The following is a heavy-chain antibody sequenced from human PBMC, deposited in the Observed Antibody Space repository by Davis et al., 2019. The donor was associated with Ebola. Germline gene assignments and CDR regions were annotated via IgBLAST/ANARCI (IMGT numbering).Heavy chain of an antibody. CDR1: GFTFSSYS. CDR3: AREGRGLQLHRGAFDI. CDR2: ISRSSSYI. V-gene: IGHV3-21*01. D-gene: IGHD5-24*01. J-gene: IGHJ3*02. Sequence: GESLKISCAASGFTFSSYSMNWVRQAPGKGLEWVSSISRSSSYIYYADSVKGRFTISRDNAKNSLYLQMNSLRAEDTAVYYCAREGRGLQLHRGAFDIWGQGTMVTVSS.